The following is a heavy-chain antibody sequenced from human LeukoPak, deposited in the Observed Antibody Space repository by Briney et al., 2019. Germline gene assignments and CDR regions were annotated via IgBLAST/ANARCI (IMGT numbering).Heavy chain of an antibody. CDR3: AREVGGYSYGTRNPFDY. D-gene: IGHD5-18*01. CDR1: GYTFTSYD. V-gene: IGHV1-8*01. Sequence: GASVKVSCKASGYTFTSYDINWVRQATGQGLEWMGWMNPNSGNTGYAQKFQGRVTTTRNTSISTAYMELSSLRSEDTAVYYCAREVGGYSYGTRNPFDYWGQGTLVTVSS. CDR2: MNPNSGNT. J-gene: IGHJ4*02.